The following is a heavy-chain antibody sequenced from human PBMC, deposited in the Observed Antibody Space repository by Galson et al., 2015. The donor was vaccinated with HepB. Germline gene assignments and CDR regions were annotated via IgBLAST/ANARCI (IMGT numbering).Heavy chain of an antibody. CDR1: GFTFSSYA. V-gene: IGHV3-64D*06. Sequence: LRLSCAASGFTFSSYAMHWVCQAPGKGLEYVSAISSNGGSTYYADSVKGRFTISRDNSKNTLYLQMSSLRAEDTAVYYCVKDWRYCSSTSCQDYWGQGTLVTVSS. D-gene: IGHD2-2*01. CDR2: ISSNGGST. CDR3: VKDWRYCSSTSCQDY. J-gene: IGHJ4*02.